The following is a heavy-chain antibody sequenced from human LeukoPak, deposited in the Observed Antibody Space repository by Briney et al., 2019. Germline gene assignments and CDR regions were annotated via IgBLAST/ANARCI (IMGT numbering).Heavy chain of an antibody. CDR1: GFTFSSYA. CDR3: ASTPGIVVVPVGETRDY. D-gene: IGHD2-2*01. CDR2: ISGSGGST. V-gene: IGHV3-23*01. Sequence: PGGSLRLSCAASGFTFSSYAMSWVRQAPGKGLEWVSAISGSGGSTYYADSVKGRFTISRDNSKNTLYLQMNSLRAEDTAVYYCASTPGIVVVPVGETRDYWGQGTLVTVSS. J-gene: IGHJ4*02.